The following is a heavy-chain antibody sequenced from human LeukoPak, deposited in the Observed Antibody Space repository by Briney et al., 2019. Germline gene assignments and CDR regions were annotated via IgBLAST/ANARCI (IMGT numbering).Heavy chain of an antibody. V-gene: IGHV3-48*03. Sequence: GGSLRLSCAASGFTFSSFEMDWVRQPPGRGLEWLAYISSSGSTIYYADSVKGRFTISRDNTENSLYLRMNSLRAEDTGIYYCAREVAGLDYWGQGILVTVSS. CDR2: ISSSGSTI. J-gene: IGHJ4*02. CDR1: GFTFSSFE. D-gene: IGHD6-19*01. CDR3: AREVAGLDY.